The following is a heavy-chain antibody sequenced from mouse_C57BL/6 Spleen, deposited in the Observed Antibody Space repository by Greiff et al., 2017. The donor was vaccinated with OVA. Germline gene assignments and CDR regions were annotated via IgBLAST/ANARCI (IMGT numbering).Heavy chain of an antibody. CDR3: ARSGDYGPVDY. CDR2: INPNNGGT. V-gene: IGHV1-26*01. J-gene: IGHJ2*01. D-gene: IGHD2-4*01. Sequence: EVQLQQSGPELVKPGASVKISCKASGYTFTDYYMNWVKQSHGKSLEWIGDINPNNGGTSYNQKFKGKATLTVDKSSSTAYMELRSVTSEDSAVYYCARSGDYGPVDYWGQGTTLTVSS. CDR1: GYTFTDYY.